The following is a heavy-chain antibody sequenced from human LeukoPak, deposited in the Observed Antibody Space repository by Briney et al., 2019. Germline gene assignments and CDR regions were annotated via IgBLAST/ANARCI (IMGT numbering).Heavy chain of an antibody. J-gene: IGHJ4*02. CDR3: ARDTVPHSRRDGYNPGDY. V-gene: IGHV1-18*01. CDR1: GYTFTYYV. CDR2: INAYNGNT. D-gene: IGHD5-24*01. Sequence: ASVKVSCKTSGYTFTYYVISWVRQAPGQGLEWMGWINAYNGNTNDAQKFQGRVTMTTDTSTSTAYMEMRSLRSDDTAVYYCARDTVPHSRRDGYNPGDYWGQGTLVTVSS.